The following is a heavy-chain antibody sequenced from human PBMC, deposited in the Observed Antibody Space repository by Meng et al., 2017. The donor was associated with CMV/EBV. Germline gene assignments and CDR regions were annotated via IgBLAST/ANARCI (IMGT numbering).Heavy chain of an antibody. J-gene: IGHJ4*02. CDR2: INHSGST. Sequence: SQTLSLTCAVYGGSFSGYYWSWIRQPPGKGLEWIGEINHSGSTNYNPSLKSRATISVDTSKNQFSLKLSSVTAADTAVYYCARVISGYWGQGTLVTVSS. CDR1: GGSFSGYY. V-gene: IGHV4-34*01. CDR3: ARVISGY. D-gene: IGHD2/OR15-2a*01.